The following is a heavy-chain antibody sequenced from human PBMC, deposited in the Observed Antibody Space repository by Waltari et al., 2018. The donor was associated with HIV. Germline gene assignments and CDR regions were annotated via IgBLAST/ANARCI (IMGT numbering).Heavy chain of an antibody. Sequence: QVQLQESGPGLVKPSGTLSLTCAVSGGSISSSNWWSWVRQPPGKGLEWIGEIYHSGSTNYNPSLKSRVTISVDKSKNQFSLKLSSVTAADTAVYYCARDSGVYYYDSSGYFDYWGQGTLVTVSS. CDR2: IYHSGST. D-gene: IGHD3-22*01. CDR3: ARDSGVYYYDSSGYFDY. CDR1: GGSISSSNW. V-gene: IGHV4-4*02. J-gene: IGHJ4*02.